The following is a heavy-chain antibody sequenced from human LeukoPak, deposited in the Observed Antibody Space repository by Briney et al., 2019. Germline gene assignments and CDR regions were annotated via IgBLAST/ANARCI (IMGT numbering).Heavy chain of an antibody. CDR3: NYYFDY. V-gene: IGHV3-15*01. Sequence: GGSLRLSRAPSGFTLSNAWMSWVRQAPGKGVEWVGRIKSKTDGGTTDYAAPVKDRFTISRDDSKNTLYLQMNSLKTEDTGVYYCNYYFDYWGQGTLVTVSS. CDR1: GFTLSNAW. CDR2: IKSKTDGGTT. J-gene: IGHJ4*02.